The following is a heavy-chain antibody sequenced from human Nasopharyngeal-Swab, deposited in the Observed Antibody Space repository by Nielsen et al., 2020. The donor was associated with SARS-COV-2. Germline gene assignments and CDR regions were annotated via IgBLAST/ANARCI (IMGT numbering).Heavy chain of an antibody. CDR2: ISGSGGST. V-gene: IGHV3-23*01. Sequence: WIRQPPGKGLEWVSAISGSGGSTYYADSVKGRFTVSRDNSKNTLYLQMNSLRAEDTAVYYCAGELRGRFDYWGQGTLVTVSS. D-gene: IGHD4-17*01. CDR3: AGELRGRFDY. J-gene: IGHJ4*02.